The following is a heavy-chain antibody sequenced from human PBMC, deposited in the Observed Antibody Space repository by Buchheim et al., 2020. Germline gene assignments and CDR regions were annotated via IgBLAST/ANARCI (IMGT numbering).Heavy chain of an antibody. Sequence: EVQLLESGGGLVQPGGSLRLSCAASGFTFSSYAMSWVRQASGKGLEWVSAISGSGGSTYYADSVKGRFTISSDNSKNTLYLQMNSLRAEDTAVYYCAKDHVLWFGEPMGRDYYYGMDVWGQGTT. D-gene: IGHD3-10*01. V-gene: IGHV3-23*01. CDR2: ISGSGGST. CDR1: GFTFSSYA. CDR3: AKDHVLWFGEPMGRDYYYGMDV. J-gene: IGHJ6*02.